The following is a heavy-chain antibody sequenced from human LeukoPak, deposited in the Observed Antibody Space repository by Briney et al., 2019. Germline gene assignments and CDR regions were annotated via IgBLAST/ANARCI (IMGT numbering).Heavy chain of an antibody. J-gene: IGHJ5*02. Sequence: PSQTLSLTXTVSGGSIRSASYYWSWIWQPAGKGLQWVGHIYTSGSSNYNPSLKSRVTISVDTSKNQFSLKLSSVTAADTAVYYCARGAPRWWFDPWGQGTLVTVSS. CDR3: ARGAPRWWFDP. V-gene: IGHV4-61*09. D-gene: IGHD4-23*01. CDR1: GGSIRSASYY. CDR2: IYTSGSS.